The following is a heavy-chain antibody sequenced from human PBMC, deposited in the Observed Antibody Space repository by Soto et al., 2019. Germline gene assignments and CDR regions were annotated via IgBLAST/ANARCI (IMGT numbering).Heavy chain of an antibody. CDR2: IFPTGNT. V-gene: IGHV4-4*07. J-gene: IGHJ4*02. CDR3: ARGSLGPDF. D-gene: IGHD1-26*01. Sequence: PSETLALTCTFSSGSRSNYYCSWIRQPAGKGLEWIGRIFPTGNTDYNPSLRSRVTMSVDTSKKQFSLKLTSVTAADTAVYYCARGSLGPDFWGPGTLVTVSS. CDR1: SGSRSNYY.